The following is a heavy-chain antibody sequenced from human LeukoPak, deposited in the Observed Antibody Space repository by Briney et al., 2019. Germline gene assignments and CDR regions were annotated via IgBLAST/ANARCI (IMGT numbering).Heavy chain of an antibody. CDR1: GFTFSRYW. V-gene: IGHV3-74*01. Sequence: GGSLRLSCAASGFTFSRYWMHWVRQAPGKGLVWVSRINSDGSTTHYADSVKGRFTISRDNAKNTLYLQMNSLRAEDTAVYYCASLDSSSWPCPWGHGTLVTVSS. CDR2: INSDGSTT. J-gene: IGHJ5*02. CDR3: ASLDSSSWPCP. D-gene: IGHD6-13*01.